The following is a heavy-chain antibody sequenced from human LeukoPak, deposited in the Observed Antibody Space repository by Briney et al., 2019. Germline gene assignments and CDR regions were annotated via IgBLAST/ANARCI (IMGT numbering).Heavy chain of an antibody. CDR1: GYTFTGYY. V-gene: IGHV1-2*02. D-gene: IGHD5-24*01. CDR2: TNPNSGGT. CDR3: ARVVVRDANNYKDY. Sequence: ASVKVSCKASGYTFTGYYMHWVRQAPGQGLEWMGWTNPNSGGTNYAQKFQGRVTMTRDTSISTAYMELSRLRSDDTAVYYCARVVVRDANNYKDYWGQGTLVTVSS. J-gene: IGHJ4*02.